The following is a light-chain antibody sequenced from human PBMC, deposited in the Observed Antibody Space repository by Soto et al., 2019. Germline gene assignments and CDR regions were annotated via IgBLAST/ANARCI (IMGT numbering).Light chain of an antibody. Sequence: EIVITQSASTLSVSPGERVTLSCRASQSVSSNLAWYQQKPGQAPRLLIYDVSTRATGVPARFSGSGSGTEFTLTISGLQSDDFAVYFCQQYNNWPPWTFGHGTKVDIK. J-gene: IGKJ1*01. V-gene: IGKV3-15*01. CDR2: DVS. CDR3: QQYNNWPPWT. CDR1: QSVSSN.